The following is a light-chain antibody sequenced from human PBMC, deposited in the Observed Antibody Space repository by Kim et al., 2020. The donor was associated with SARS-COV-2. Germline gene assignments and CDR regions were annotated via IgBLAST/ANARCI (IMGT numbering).Light chain of an antibody. V-gene: IGLV1-47*01. J-gene: IGLJ3*02. CDR2: RNK. Sequence: GQMFTIACSGSGSNIGGNSVYWYQQRPGPAPKLLIYRNKQRPSGVPYRFSGSKSGTSASLAIGGLRSEDEADYYCAAWDDSLSGRVFGGGTRLTVL. CDR1: GSNIGGNS. CDR3: AAWDDSLSGRV.